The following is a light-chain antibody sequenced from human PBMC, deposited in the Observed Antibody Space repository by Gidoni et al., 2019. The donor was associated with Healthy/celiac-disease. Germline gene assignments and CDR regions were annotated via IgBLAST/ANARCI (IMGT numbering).Light chain of an antibody. CDR3: QQYYSTLYT. V-gene: IGKV4-1*01. CDR2: WAS. Sequence: DIVLTQSPDYLAVSLGERANINCKSSQSCLYSSNNKNYLAWYQQKPGQPPKLLIYWASTRESGVPDRFSGSGSGTDFTLTISSLQAEDVAVYYCQQYYSTLYTFGQGTKLEIK. J-gene: IGKJ2*01. CDR1: QSCLYSSNNKNY.